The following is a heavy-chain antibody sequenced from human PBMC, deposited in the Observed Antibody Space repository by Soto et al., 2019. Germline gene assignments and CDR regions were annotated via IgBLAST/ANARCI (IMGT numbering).Heavy chain of an antibody. J-gene: IGHJ6*02. CDR1: GFTFSSYS. Sequence: GGSLRLSCAASGFTFSSYSMNWVRQAPGKGLEWVSSISSSSSYIYYADSVKGRFTISRDNAKNSLYLQMNSLRAEDTAVYYCARDSSAYDFWSGYYAYYYYGMAVWGQGTPVTGSS. D-gene: IGHD3-3*01. V-gene: IGHV3-21*01. CDR2: ISSSSSYI. CDR3: ARDSSAYDFWSGYYAYYYYGMAV.